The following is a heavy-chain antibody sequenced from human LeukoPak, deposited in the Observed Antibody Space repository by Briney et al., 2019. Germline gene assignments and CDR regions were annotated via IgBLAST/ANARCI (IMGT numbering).Heavy chain of an antibody. V-gene: IGHV1-69*02. CDR3: ARWVATSDDAFDI. D-gene: IGHD5-12*01. CDR1: GGTFSSYT. J-gene: IGHJ3*02. CDR2: IIPILGIA. Sequence: SVTVSCKASGGTFSSYTISWVRQAPGQGLEWMGRIIPILGIANYAQKFQGRVTITADKSTSTAYMELSSLRSEDTAVYYCARWVATSDDAFDIWGQGTMVTVPS.